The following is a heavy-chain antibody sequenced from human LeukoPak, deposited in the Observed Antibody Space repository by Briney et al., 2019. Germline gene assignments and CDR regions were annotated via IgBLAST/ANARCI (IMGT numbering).Heavy chain of an antibody. CDR1: GGSISSYY. V-gene: IGHV4-59*01. CDR3: ARGGYSSGWYLRPFDY. J-gene: IGHJ4*02. CDR2: IYYSGST. D-gene: IGHD6-19*01. Sequence: SETLSLTCTVSGGSISSYYWSWIRQPPGKGVEWIGYIYYSGSTNYNPSLKSRVTISVDTSKNQFSLKLSSVTAADTAVYYCARGGYSSGWYLRPFDYWGQGTLVTVSS.